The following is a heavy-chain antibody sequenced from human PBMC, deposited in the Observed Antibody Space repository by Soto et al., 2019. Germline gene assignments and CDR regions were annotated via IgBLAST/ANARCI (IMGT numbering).Heavy chain of an antibody. J-gene: IGHJ4*02. CDR1: GFTFSSYG. CDR3: AREKFIAVALDY. D-gene: IGHD6-19*01. Sequence: QVQLVESGGGVVQPGRSLRLSCAASGFTFSSYGMHWVRQAPGKGLEWVAVIWYDGSNKYYADSVKGRFTISRDNSKNTLYLQMNSLRAEDTAVYYCAREKFIAVALDYWGQGTLVTVSS. V-gene: IGHV3-33*01. CDR2: IWYDGSNK.